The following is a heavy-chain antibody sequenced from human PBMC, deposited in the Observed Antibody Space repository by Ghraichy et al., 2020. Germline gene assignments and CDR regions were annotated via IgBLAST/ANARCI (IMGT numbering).Heavy chain of an antibody. D-gene: IGHD1/OR15-1a*01. CDR2: IYYSGST. J-gene: IGHJ6*02. CDR3: ASNKYGIDV. V-gene: IGHV4-59*08. Sequence: SQTLSLTCTVSGGSISSYYWSWIRQPPGKGLEWIGYIYYSGSTNYDPSLKSRVTISVDTSKNQFSLKLSSVTAADTAVYYCASNKYGIDVWGQGTTVTVSS. CDR1: GGSISSYY.